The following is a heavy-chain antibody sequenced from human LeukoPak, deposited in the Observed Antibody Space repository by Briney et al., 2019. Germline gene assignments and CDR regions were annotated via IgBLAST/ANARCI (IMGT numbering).Heavy chain of an antibody. CDR2: INPDGGNT. V-gene: IGHV1-46*01. CDR1: GYTFTNSY. CDR3: ARIRGGYNDAYDI. D-gene: IGHD5-24*01. Sequence: ASVKVSCKASGYTFTNSYIHWVRQAPGQVLEWMGLINPDGGNTNYAQNFQGRLTLTRDTSTSTVYMELSSLRSEDTAIYYCARIRGGYNDAYDIWGQGTVVTVPS. J-gene: IGHJ3*02.